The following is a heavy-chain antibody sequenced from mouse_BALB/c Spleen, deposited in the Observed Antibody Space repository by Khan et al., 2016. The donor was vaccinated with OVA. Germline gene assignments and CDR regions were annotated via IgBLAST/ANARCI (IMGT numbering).Heavy chain of an antibody. J-gene: IGHJ2*01. CDR1: GYSITSDYA. D-gene: IGHD1-1*01. V-gene: IGHV3-2*02. CDR3: EAIILYYYASSFEGYYLDY. CDR2: ISYSGSP. Sequence: EVQLQESGPGLVKPSQSLSLTCTVTGYSITSDYAWNWIRQFPGNKLEWMGYISYSGSPAYNPSLKSRISITRDTSTNQAFLQLNSVNTEDTDTYNCEAIILYYYASSFEGYYLDYWGQGTTLTVSS.